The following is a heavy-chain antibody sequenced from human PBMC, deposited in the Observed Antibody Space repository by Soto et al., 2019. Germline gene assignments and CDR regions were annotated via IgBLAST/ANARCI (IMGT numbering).Heavy chain of an antibody. CDR1: GFTVSSNY. CDR2: IYSGGST. CDR3: ARDRITGTLWSRNYYYYMDV. Sequence: GGSLRLSCAASGFTVSSNYMSWVRQAPGKGLEWVSVIYSGGSTYYADSVKGRFTISRDNSKNTLYLQMNSLRAEDTAVYYCARDRITGTLWSRNYYYYMDVWGKGTTVTVSS. D-gene: IGHD1-20*01. J-gene: IGHJ6*03. V-gene: IGHV3-66*01.